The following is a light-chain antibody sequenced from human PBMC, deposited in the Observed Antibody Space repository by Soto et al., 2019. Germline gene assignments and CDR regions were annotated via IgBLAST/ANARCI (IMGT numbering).Light chain of an antibody. J-gene: IGLJ3*02. CDR3: GSYAGSYTRV. Sequence: QSALTQPRSVSGSPGQSVTISCTGTSSDVGGYNYVSWYQQHPGKAPKLMIYDVSKRPSGVPDRFSGSKSGNTASLTISGLQAEDEADYYCGSYAGSYTRVFGGGTKVTVL. V-gene: IGLV2-11*01. CDR2: DVS. CDR1: SSDVGGYNY.